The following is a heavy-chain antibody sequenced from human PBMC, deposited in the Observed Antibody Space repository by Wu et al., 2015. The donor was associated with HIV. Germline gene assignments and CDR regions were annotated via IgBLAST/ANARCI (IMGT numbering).Heavy chain of an antibody. CDR2: INPNSGGT. D-gene: IGHD5-24*01. CDR1: GYTFTGYY. V-gene: IGHV1-2*02. CDR3: ARQRVEMATNYYYYGMDV. Sequence: QVQLVQSGAEVKKPGASVKVSCKASGYTFTGYYMHRVRQAPGQGLEWMGWINPNSGGTNYAQKFQGRVTMTRDTSISTAYMELSRLRSDDTAVYYCARQRVEMATNYYYYGMDVWGQGTTVTVSS. J-gene: IGHJ6*02.